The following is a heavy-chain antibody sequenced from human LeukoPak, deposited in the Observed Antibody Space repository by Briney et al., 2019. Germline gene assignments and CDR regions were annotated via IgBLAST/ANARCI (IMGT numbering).Heavy chain of an antibody. V-gene: IGHV3-23*01. J-gene: IGHJ2*01. CDR1: GFTFSSYV. Sequence: PGGSLRLSCAASGFTFSSYVMSWVRQAPGKGLEWVSTISDSGGSTYYADSVKGRFTISRDNAKNSVYLLLNSLTPEDTAVYYCARDLRAGGTWSYGVYFDLWGRGTLVTVSS. D-gene: IGHD4-17*01. CDR2: ISDSGGST. CDR3: ARDLRAGGTWSYGVYFDL.